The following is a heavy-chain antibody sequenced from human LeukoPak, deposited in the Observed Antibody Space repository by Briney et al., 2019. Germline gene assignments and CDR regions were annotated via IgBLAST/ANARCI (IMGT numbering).Heavy chain of an antibody. D-gene: IGHD2-2*01. V-gene: IGHV1-69*13. J-gene: IGHJ5*02. CDR3: ARSLQLLRWFDP. CDR2: IIPIFGTA. CDR1: GGTFSSYA. Sequence: ASVKVSCKASGGTFSSYAISWVRQSPGQGLEWMGGIIPIFGTANYAQKFQGRVTITADGSTSTAYMELSSLRSEDTAVYYCARSLQLLRWFDPWGQGTLVTVSS.